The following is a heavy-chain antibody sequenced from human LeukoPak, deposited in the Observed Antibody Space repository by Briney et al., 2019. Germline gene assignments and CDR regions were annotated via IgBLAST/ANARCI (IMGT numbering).Heavy chain of an antibody. CDR1: GFTFSSYS. J-gene: IGHJ3*02. V-gene: IGHV3-21*01. CDR2: ISSSSYI. D-gene: IGHD6-6*01. CDR3: ARGIIWQLMRAGAFDI. Sequence: TGGSLRLSCAASGFTFSSYSMNWVRQAPGKGLEWVSSISSSSYIYYADSVKGRFTISRDNAKNSLYLQMNSLRVEDTAVYYCARGIIWQLMRAGAFDIWGQGTMVTVSS.